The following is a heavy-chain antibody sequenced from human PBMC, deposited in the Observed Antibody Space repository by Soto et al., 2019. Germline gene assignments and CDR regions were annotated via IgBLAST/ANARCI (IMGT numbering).Heavy chain of an antibody. CDR1: GFTFSSYD. CDR3: VRRVSGNYDY. V-gene: IGHV3-64*01. D-gene: IGHD1-7*01. CDR2: ISSNGGTT. J-gene: IGHJ4*02. Sequence: EVQLAESGGGMVQPGGSLRLSCVASGFTFSSYDMHWVRQAPGKGLEYVSSISSNGGTTYYGNSVKGRFTISRDNSKKTLYVQMGSLRAEDMAVYYCVRRVSGNYDYWGQGTLVTVSP.